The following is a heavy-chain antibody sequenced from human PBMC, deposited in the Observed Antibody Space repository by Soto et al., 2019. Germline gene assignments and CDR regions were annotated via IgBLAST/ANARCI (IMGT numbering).Heavy chain of an antibody. CDR3: AXEAVATGTTNY. CDR1: GGTFSSYA. Sequence: QVQLVQSGAEVKKPGSSMKVSCKASGGTFSSYAISWVRQAPGQGLEWMGGIIPIFGTANYAQKFQGRVTITADESTSTAYMELSSLRSEDTAVXYCAXEAVATGTTNYWGQGTLVTVSS. CDR2: IIPIFGTA. D-gene: IGHD1-1*01. J-gene: IGHJ4*02. V-gene: IGHV1-69*12.